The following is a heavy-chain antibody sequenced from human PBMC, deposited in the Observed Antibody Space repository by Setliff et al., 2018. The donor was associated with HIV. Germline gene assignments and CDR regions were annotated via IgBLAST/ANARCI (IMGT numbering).Heavy chain of an antibody. V-gene: IGHV4-31*03. CDR1: GGSISSGGYY. J-gene: IGHJ4*02. CDR2: IYYSGST. CDR3: ARASYTYDSTGYLY. D-gene: IGHD3-22*01. Sequence: SETLSLTCTVSGGSISSGGYYWSWIRQHPGKGLEWIGYIYYSGSTDYNPSLKSRVTISVDPSKNQFSLKMNSVTAADTAVYYCARASYTYDSTGYLYWGQGTLVTVSS.